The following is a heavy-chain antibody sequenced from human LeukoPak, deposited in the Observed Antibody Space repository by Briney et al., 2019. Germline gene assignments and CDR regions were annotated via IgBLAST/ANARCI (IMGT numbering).Heavy chain of an antibody. CDR1: GGSFSGYY. V-gene: IGHV4-34*12. CDR2: IIHSGGT. D-gene: IGHD5-12*01. Sequence: SETLSLTCAVYGGSFSGYYWSWIRQPPGKGLEWIGEIIHSGGTNYNPSLKSRVTISVDTSKNQFSLKLSSVTAADTAVYYCARVSGGYVEALDYWGQGTLVTVSS. CDR3: ARVSGGYVEALDY. J-gene: IGHJ4*02.